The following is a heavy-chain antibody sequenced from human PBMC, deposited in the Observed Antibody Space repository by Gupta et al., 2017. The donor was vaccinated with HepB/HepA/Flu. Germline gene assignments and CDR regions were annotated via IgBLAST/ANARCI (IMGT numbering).Heavy chain of an antibody. Sequence: EVQLVESGGGLVQPGGSLRLSCAASGFTVSSNYMSWVRQAPGKGLEWVSVIYSGGSTYYGDSEKGRVTISRDNTKNTQDCQMKGVGAGERAVYYFAKVVVSTNNGYGMVVGGQGTTVTVSS. D-gene: IGHD2-15*01. V-gene: IGHV3-66*01. CDR1: GFTVSSNY. CDR3: AKVVVSTNNGYGMVV. CDR2: IYSGGST. J-gene: IGHJ6*02.